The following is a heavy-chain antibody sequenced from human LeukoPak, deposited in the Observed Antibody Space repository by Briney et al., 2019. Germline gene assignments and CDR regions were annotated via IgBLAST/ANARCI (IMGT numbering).Heavy chain of an antibody. CDR1: GGSINSGTNY. CDR2: VYTSGST. V-gene: IGHV4-61*02. CDR3: ARALCGYSYGCYFDY. J-gene: IGHJ4*02. D-gene: IGHD5-18*01. Sequence: PSETLSLTCTVSGGSINSGTNYWSWIRQPAGKGLEWIGRVYTSGSTNYNPSFKSRVTISVDTSKNQFSLKLSSVTAADTAVYYCARALCGYSYGCYFDYWGQGTLVTVSS.